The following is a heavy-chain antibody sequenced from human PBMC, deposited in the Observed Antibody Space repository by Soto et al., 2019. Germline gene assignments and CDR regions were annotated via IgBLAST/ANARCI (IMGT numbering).Heavy chain of an antibody. CDR3: ARRPARGYSGYDRPLDY. CDR1: GGSISSSSYY. V-gene: IGHV4-39*01. D-gene: IGHD5-12*01. Sequence: SETLSLTCTVSGGSISSSSYYWGWIRQPPGKGLEWIGSIYYSGSTYYNPSLKSRVTISVETSKNQFSLKLSSVTAADTAVYYCARRPARGYSGYDRPLDYWGQGTLVTVSS. J-gene: IGHJ4*02. CDR2: IYYSGST.